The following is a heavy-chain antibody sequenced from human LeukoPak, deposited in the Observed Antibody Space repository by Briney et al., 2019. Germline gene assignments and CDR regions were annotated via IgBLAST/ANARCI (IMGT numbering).Heavy chain of an antibody. Sequence: PSETLSLTCAVYGGSFSGYYWSWIRQPPGKGLEWIGEINHSGSTNYNPSLKSRVTISADTSKNQFSLKLSSVTAADTAVYYCARDSYGYYDSSGKYYFDYWGQGTLVTVSS. J-gene: IGHJ4*02. CDR3: ARDSYGYYDSSGKYYFDY. CDR1: GGSFSGYY. D-gene: IGHD3-22*01. CDR2: INHSGST. V-gene: IGHV4-34*01.